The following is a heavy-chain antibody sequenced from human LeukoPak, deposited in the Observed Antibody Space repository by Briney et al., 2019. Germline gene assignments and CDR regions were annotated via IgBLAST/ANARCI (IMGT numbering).Heavy chain of an antibody. Sequence: ASVRVSCTASGYTFTSYGISWVRQAPGQGLEWMGWISAYNGNTNYAQKLQGRVTMTTDTSTSTAYMELRSLRSDDTAVYYCARERAEYYYYMDAWGKGTTVTVSS. D-gene: IGHD6-19*01. V-gene: IGHV1-18*01. CDR2: ISAYNGNT. CDR1: GYTFTSYG. CDR3: ARERAEYYYYMDA. J-gene: IGHJ6*03.